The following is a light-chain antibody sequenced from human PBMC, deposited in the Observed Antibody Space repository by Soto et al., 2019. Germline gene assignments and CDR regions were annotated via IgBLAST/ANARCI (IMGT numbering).Light chain of an antibody. CDR3: QQYATSLVA. J-gene: IGKJ1*01. Sequence: EIVLTQSPGTLSLSPGERATLSCRASQSVTSNSLAWYQQKPGQAPRLLIYGASNRATGIPDRFSGSGSGTDFTLSISRLEPEDFAVYYCQQYATSLVAFGQGTKV. CDR1: QSVTSNS. V-gene: IGKV3-20*01. CDR2: GAS.